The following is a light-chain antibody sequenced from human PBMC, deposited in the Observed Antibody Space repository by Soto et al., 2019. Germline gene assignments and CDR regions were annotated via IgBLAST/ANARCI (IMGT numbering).Light chain of an antibody. CDR3: QQYNSWPRT. V-gene: IGKV3-15*01. Sequence: EIVMTQSPATLSVSPGERATLSCRASQSVSSNLAWYQQKPGQAPRLLIYGASTRATGIPARFSGSGSGTEFTLTISSLQPEDFAVYYCQQYNSWPRTFGHGPKVDIK. J-gene: IGKJ1*01. CDR2: GAS. CDR1: QSVSSN.